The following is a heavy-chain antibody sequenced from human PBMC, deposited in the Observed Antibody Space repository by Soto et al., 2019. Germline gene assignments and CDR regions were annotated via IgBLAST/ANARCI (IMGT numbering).Heavy chain of an antibody. J-gene: IGHJ6*02. D-gene: IGHD2-15*01. CDR3: ARSTSVGATPSYYYYGMDV. CDR1: GYTFTSYA. V-gene: IGHV1-3*01. CDR2: INAGNGNT. Sequence: ASVKVSCKASGYTFTSYAMHWVRQAPGQRLEWMGWINAGNGNTKYSQKFQGRVTITRDTSGSTAYMELSSLRSEDTAVYYCARSTSVGATPSYYYYGMDVWGQGTTVPVSS.